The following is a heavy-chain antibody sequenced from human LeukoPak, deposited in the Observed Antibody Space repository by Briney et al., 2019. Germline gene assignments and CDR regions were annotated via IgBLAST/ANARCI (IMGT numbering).Heavy chain of an antibody. J-gene: IGHJ3*01. Sequence: GGSLRLSCAASGFTFSTYALNWVRQAPGKGLEWVSGISSSGSGDHTYYADSVKGRLTISRDNSKNTLYLQMNSLRAEDTAVYYCAKDAPVAATSGLFNVWGQETMVAVSS. D-gene: IGHD2-15*01. CDR1: GFTFSTYA. V-gene: IGHV3-23*01. CDR3: AKDAPVAATSGLFNV. CDR2: ISSSGSGDHT.